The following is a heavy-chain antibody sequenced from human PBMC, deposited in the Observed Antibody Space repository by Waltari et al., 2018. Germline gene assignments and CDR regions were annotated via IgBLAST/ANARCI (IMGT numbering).Heavy chain of an antibody. J-gene: IGHJ6*02. CDR1: GFTFSSYA. CDR2: ISGSGGST. D-gene: IGHD2-15*01. Sequence: EVQLLESGGGLVQPGGSLRLSCAASGFTFSSYAMSWVRQAPGKGLEWVSAISGSGGSTYYADSVKGRFTISRDNSKNTLYLQMNSLRAEDTAVYYCAKADCSGGSYPEGYYYYGMDVWGQGTTVTVSS. CDR3: AKADCSGGSYPEGYYYYGMDV. V-gene: IGHV3-23*01.